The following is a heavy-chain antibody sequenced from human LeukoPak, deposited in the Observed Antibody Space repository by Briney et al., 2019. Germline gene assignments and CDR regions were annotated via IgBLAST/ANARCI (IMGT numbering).Heavy chain of an antibody. V-gene: IGHV3-7*03. Sequence: GGSLRLSCAASGFMFSSNWMSWVRLAPGKGLEWVANIKEDGTETYYVDSVKGRFTISRDNARNPLYLQMNSLRVEDTAVYYCAKEGRSLQTYWGQGTLVTVSS. CDR1: GFMFSSNW. J-gene: IGHJ4*02. CDR2: IKEDGTET. D-gene: IGHD5-24*01. CDR3: AKEGRSLQTY.